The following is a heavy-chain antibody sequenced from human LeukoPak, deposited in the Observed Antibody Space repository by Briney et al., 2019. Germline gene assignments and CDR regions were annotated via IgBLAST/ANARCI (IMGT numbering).Heavy chain of an antibody. CDR2: ISSSGSTI. CDR1: GFTFSSYE. V-gene: IGHV3-48*03. CDR3: ARLGIAAAGNNNWFDP. D-gene: IGHD6-13*01. Sequence: GGFLRLSCAASGFTFSSYEMNWVRQAPGKGLEWVSYISSSGSTIYYADSVKGRFTISRDNAKNSLYLQMNSLRAEDTAVYYCARLGIAAAGNNNWFDPWGQGTLVTVSS. J-gene: IGHJ5*02.